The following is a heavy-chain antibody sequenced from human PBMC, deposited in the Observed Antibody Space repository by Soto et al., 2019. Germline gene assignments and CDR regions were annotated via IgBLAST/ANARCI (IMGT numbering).Heavy chain of an antibody. Sequence: EVQLVESGGGLVQPGRSLRLSCAASGFTFDDYGIHWVRQAPGKGLEWVSGISWNSGSIGYADSVKGRFTISRDNAKNSLYLQMNSLRAEDTALYYCAKDGAKYYDIVTLPYYFDYWGRGTLVTVSS. J-gene: IGHJ4*02. D-gene: IGHD3-9*01. CDR2: ISWNSGSI. V-gene: IGHV3-9*01. CDR1: GFTFDDYG. CDR3: AKDGAKYYDIVTLPYYFDY.